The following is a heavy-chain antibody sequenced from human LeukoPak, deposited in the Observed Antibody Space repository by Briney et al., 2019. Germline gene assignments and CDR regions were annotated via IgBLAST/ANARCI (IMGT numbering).Heavy chain of an antibody. J-gene: IGHJ4*02. V-gene: IGHV3-23*01. CDR1: GFTFSSYV. D-gene: IGHD3-10*01. CDR2: ISDSGGST. Sequence: GGSLRLSCAASGFTFSSYVMNWVRQAPGKGLEWVSGISDSGGSTYSADSVKGRFTISRDNSKNTLYLQMNSLRAEDTAVYYCARDREIYYGSGSSDYWGQGTLVTVSS. CDR3: ARDREIYYGSGSSDY.